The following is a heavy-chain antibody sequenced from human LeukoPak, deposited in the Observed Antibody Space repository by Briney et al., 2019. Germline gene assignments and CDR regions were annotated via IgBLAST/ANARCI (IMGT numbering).Heavy chain of an antibody. CDR3: ARDPTYTTSGWFDP. D-gene: IGHD2-2*02. CDR1: GFTFSRYT. CDR2: ISGSSSYI. Sequence: GGSLRLSCGASGFTFSRYTLNWVRQAPGKGLEWVSSISGSSSYIYYAGSVKGRFTISRDNAKKSMYLQMNSLRVEDTAVYYCARDPTYTTSGWFDPWGQGTLVTVS. V-gene: IGHV3-21*01. J-gene: IGHJ5*02.